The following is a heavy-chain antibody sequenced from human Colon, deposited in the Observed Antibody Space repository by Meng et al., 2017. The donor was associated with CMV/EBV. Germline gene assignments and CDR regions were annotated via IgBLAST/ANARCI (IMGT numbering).Heavy chain of an antibody. CDR2: IKQDGTDK. V-gene: IGHV3-7*03. CDR3: ATGGRAFDI. CDR1: GFTFSNYW. Sequence: GGSLRLSCATSGFTFSNYWMGWVRQAPGKGLEWVAIIKQDGTDKKYVGSVGGRFTISRDNAKNSLYLQMNSLRAEDTAVYYCATGGRAFDIWGQGTMVTVSS. D-gene: IGHD1-1*01. J-gene: IGHJ3*02.